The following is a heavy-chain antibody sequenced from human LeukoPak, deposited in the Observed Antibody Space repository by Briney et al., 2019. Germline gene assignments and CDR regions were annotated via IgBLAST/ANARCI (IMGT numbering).Heavy chain of an antibody. V-gene: IGHV1-2*04. CDR3: ARDYDSSSYSPSGYFQH. Sequence: ASVKVSCKASGYTFTGYYMHWVRQAPGQGLEWMGWINPNSGGTNYAQKFQGWVTMTRDTSISTAYMELSRLRSDDTAVYYCARDYDSSSYSPSGYFQHWGQGTLVTVSS. J-gene: IGHJ1*01. D-gene: IGHD3-22*01. CDR1: GYTFTGYY. CDR2: INPNSGGT.